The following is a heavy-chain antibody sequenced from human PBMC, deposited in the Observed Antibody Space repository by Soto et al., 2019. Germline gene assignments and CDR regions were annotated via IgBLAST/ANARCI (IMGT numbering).Heavy chain of an antibody. D-gene: IGHD6-19*01. J-gene: IGHJ6*02. CDR3: ARDVRIAVAGTYYYYGMDL. CDR1: GGSISSYY. V-gene: IGHV4-59*01. Sequence: SETLSLTCTVSGGSISSYYWSWIRQPTGKGLEWIGYIYYSGSTNYNPSLKSRVTISVDTSKNQFSLKLSSVTAADTAVYYCARDVRIAVAGTYYYYGMDLWGQGTTVTVSS. CDR2: IYYSGST.